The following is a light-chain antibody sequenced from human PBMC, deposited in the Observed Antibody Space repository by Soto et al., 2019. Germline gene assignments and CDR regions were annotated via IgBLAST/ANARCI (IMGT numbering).Light chain of an antibody. CDR1: QSVSSIY. CDR2: GAS. J-gene: IGKJ1*01. V-gene: IGKV3-20*01. Sequence: EVVLTQSPGTLSLSPGERATLSCRASQSVSSIYLALYQQKPGQAPRLLIYGASSRATGMPGRFSGSGSWTDFTRTIGRLEPEDFAVYYCQQYGSWTFGQGTKVDIK. CDR3: QQYGSWT.